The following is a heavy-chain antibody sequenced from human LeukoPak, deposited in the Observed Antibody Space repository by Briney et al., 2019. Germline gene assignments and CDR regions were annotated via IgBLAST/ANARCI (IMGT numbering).Heavy chain of an antibody. V-gene: IGHV1-8*01. CDR1: GYTFTSYD. D-gene: IGHD3-3*01. J-gene: IGHJ4*02. CDR2: MNPNSGNT. CDR3: ARGPLSITIFGVVIHNSYFDY. Sequence: ASVKVSCKASGYTFTSYDINWVRQATGQGLEWMGWMNPNSGNTGYAQKFQGRVTMTRNTSISTAHMELSSLRSEDTAVYYCARGPLSITIFGVVIHNSYFDYRGQGTLVTVSS.